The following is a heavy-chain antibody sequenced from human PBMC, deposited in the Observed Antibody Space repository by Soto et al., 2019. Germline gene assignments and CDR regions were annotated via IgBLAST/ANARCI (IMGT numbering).Heavy chain of an antibody. CDR3: ARPIRYCSGGSCPTTWSYYYGMDV. CDR1: GGTFSSYA. D-gene: IGHD2-15*01. Sequence: EASVKVSCKASGGTFSSYAISWVRQAPGQGLEWMGGIIPIFGTANYAQKFQGRVTITADESTSTAYMELSSLRSEDTAVYYCARPIRYCSGGSCPTTWSYYYGMDVWGQGTTVTVSS. V-gene: IGHV1-69*13. J-gene: IGHJ6*02. CDR2: IIPIFGTA.